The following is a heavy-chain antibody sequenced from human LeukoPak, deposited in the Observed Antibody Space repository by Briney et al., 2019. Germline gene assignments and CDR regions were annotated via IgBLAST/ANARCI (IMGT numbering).Heavy chain of an antibody. CDR1: GDSISSSSYY. D-gene: IGHD2-2*01. V-gene: IGHV4-31*03. Sequence: SETLSLTCTVSGDSISSSSYYWGWIRQPPGKGPEWIGSIYYSGSRYYNPSLKSRLTISVDTSDNQFSLRLTSVTAADTAVYYCARTSKPAAIDYWGQGTLVTVSS. CDR3: ARTSKPAAIDY. CDR2: IYYSGSR. J-gene: IGHJ4*02.